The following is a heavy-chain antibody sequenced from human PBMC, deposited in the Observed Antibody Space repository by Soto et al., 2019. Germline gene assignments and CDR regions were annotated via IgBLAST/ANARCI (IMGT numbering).Heavy chain of an antibody. D-gene: IGHD2-15*01. CDR3: ATDRGFCSGGSCYSTGAFEI. CDR1: GYTLTELS. V-gene: IGHV1-24*01. J-gene: IGHJ3*02. CDR2: FDPEDGET. Sequence: ASVKVSCKVSGYTLTELSMHWVRQAPGKGLEWMGGFDPEDGETIYAQKFQGRVTMTEDTSTDTAYMELSSLRSEDTAVYYCATDRGFCSGGSCYSTGAFEIWGQGTMVTVSS.